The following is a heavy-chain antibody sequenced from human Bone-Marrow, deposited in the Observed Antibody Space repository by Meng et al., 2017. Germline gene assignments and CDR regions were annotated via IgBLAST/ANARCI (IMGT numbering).Heavy chain of an antibody. D-gene: IGHD4-23*01. CDR1: GFNFDDFG. V-gene: IGHV3-20*03. J-gene: IGHJ2*01. CDR3: ARGGGNSLWYFAL. CDR2: INWNGGST. Sequence: VHVVESGGGWVRPGGSLGLSFAASGFNFDDFGMNWVRQGPGKGLEWVSGINWNGGSTNYADSVKGRFTISRDNAKNSLYLQMNNLRAEDTAFYYCARGGGNSLWYFALWGRGTLVTVSS.